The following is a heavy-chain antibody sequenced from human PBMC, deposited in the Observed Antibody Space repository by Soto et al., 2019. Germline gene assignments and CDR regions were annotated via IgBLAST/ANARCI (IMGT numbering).Heavy chain of an antibody. Sequence: GGSLRLSCAASGFTFSSYAMSWVRQAPGKGLEWVSAISGSGGSTYYADSVKGRFTISRDNSKNTLYLQMNSLRAEDTAVYYCAKSVEYSSGWYNFDYWGQGTLVTVSS. CDR3: AKSVEYSSGWYNFDY. J-gene: IGHJ4*02. CDR1: GFTFSSYA. CDR2: ISGSGGST. D-gene: IGHD6-19*01. V-gene: IGHV3-23*01.